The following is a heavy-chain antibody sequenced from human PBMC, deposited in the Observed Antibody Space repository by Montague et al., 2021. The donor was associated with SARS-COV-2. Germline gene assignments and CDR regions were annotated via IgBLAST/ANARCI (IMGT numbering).Heavy chain of an antibody. CDR3: SRATRSIVVLNWFDP. V-gene: IGHV4-31*03. Sequence: TLSLTCTVSGGSISSGGYYWSWIRQHPGKGLEWIGYIYYSGSTYYNPSLKSRVTISVDTSKNQFSLKLSSVTAADTAVYYFSRATRSIVVLNWFDPWGQGTLVTGSA. J-gene: IGHJ5*02. CDR1: GGSISSGGYY. CDR2: IYYSGST. D-gene: IGHD3-22*01.